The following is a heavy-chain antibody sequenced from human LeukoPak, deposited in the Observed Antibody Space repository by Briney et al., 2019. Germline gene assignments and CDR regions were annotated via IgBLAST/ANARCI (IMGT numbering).Heavy chain of an antibody. V-gene: IGHV1-18*01. CDR3: ARYIAAAGHDY. CDR2: ISAYNGNT. Sequence: ASVKVSCKASGYTFTSYGISWVRQAPRQGLEWMGWISAYNGNTNYAQKLQGRVTMTTDTSTSTAYMELRSPRSDDTAVYYCARYIAAAGHDYWGQGTLVTVSS. CDR1: GYTFTSYG. J-gene: IGHJ4*02. D-gene: IGHD6-13*01.